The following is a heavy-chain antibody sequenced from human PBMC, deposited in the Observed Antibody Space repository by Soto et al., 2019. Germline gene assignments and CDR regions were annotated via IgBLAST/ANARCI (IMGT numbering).Heavy chain of an antibody. Sequence: SETLSLTCTVSGDSISSGGYYWSWIRQHPGKGLEWIGYIYYSGSTYYNPSLKSRVTISVDTSKNQFSLKLSSVTAADTAVYYCARQSAEGIDAFDIWGQGTMVTVSS. CDR1: GDSISSGGYY. J-gene: IGHJ3*02. V-gene: IGHV4-31*03. D-gene: IGHD3-3*01. CDR3: ARQSAEGIDAFDI. CDR2: IYYSGST.